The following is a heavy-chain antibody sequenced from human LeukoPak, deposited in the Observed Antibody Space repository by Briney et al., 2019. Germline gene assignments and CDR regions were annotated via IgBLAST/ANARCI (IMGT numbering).Heavy chain of an antibody. V-gene: IGHV3-33*01. J-gene: IGHJ4*02. Sequence: GGSLRLSCAASGFXFSSYGIHWVRQAPGKGREWLEVIWYDGSNKYYADSVKGRFTISRDNSKNTLYLQMNSLRAEDTAVYYCARGHSSGWASPFDYWGQGTLVTVSS. CDR3: ARGHSSGWASPFDY. CDR1: GFXFSSYG. CDR2: IWYDGSNK. D-gene: IGHD6-19*01.